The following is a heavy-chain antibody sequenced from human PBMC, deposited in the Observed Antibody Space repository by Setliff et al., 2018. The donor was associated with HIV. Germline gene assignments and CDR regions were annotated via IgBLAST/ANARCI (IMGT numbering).Heavy chain of an antibody. Sequence: ASVKVSCKASGYTFTTYAMHWVRQAPGQRLEWMGWINAANGNTKYSQKFQGRVSITRDTSASTTYMELRSLRSEDTAVYYCVRDLYDTSGYSPLLTGNRSDFWGQGTLVTVSS. J-gene: IGHJ4*02. V-gene: IGHV1-3*01. CDR2: INAANGNT. D-gene: IGHD3-22*01. CDR3: VRDLYDTSGYSPLLTGNRSDF. CDR1: GYTFTTYA.